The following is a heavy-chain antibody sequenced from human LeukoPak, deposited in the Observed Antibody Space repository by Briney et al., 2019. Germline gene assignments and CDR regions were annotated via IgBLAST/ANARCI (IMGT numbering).Heavy chain of an antibody. CDR3: AKDMVMSSSSPFDY. CDR1: GYTFTSYY. V-gene: IGHV3-30*02. D-gene: IGHD6-6*01. Sequence: SCKASGYTFTSYYMHWVRQAPGKGLEWVAFIRYDGSNKYYADSVKGRFTISRDNSKNTLYLQMNSLRAEDTAVYYCAKDMVMSSSSPFDYWGQGTLVTVSS. J-gene: IGHJ4*02. CDR2: IRYDGSNK.